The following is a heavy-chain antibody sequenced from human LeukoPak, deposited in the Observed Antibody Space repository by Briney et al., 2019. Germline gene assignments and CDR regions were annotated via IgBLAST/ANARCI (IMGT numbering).Heavy chain of an antibody. CDR2: ISSSSSYI. J-gene: IGHJ6*02. D-gene: IGHD5-18*01. CDR1: GLTFSSYS. V-gene: IGHV3-21*01. CDR3: ARNSALYSYGFYYYYGMDV. Sequence: GGSLRLSCAASGLTFSSYSMNWVRQAPGKGREWVSSISSSSSYIYYADSVKGRFTISRDNAKTSLYLQMNSLRAEDTAVYYCARNSALYSYGFYYYYGMDVWGQGTTATVSS.